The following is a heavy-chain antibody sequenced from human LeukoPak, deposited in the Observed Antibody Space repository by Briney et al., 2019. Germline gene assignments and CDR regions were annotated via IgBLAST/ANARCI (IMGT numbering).Heavy chain of an antibody. CDR2: ISYDGSNK. V-gene: IGHV3-30*04. D-gene: IGHD1-26*01. Sequence: GGSLRLSCAASGFTFSSYAMHWVRQAPGKGLEWVAVISYDGSNKYYADSVKGRFTISRDNSKNTLYLQMNSLRAEDTAVYYCARARGNSGNDYWGQGTLVTVSS. CDR3: ARARGNSGNDY. J-gene: IGHJ4*02. CDR1: GFTFSSYA.